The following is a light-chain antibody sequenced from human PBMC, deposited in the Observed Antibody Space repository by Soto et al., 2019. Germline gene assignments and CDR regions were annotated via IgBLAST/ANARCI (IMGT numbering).Light chain of an antibody. J-gene: IGKJ1*01. CDR3: QQSYSSPPT. V-gene: IGKV1-39*01. Sequence: DIQMTHSPSSLSASVEDRFSITCRASQSISNHLNWYQQKPGKAPKLLIFAASSLQSGVPSRFSGSRSGPDFTLTISSLQPEDFATYYCQQSYSSPPTFGQGTKVDI. CDR1: QSISNH. CDR2: AAS.